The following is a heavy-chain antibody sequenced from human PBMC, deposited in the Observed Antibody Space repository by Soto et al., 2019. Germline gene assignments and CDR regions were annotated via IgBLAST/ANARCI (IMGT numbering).Heavy chain of an antibody. CDR3: VRDMDVSGYARFDY. D-gene: IGHD3-22*01. J-gene: IGHJ4*02. CDR1: GFTFSSYA. V-gene: IGHV3-9*01. CDR2: ISWNSGNI. Sequence: GGSLRLSCAASGFTFSSYAMHWVRQAPGKGLEWVSGISWNSGNIGYADSVKGRFTISRDNAENSLYLQMNSLRVEDTALYYCVRDMDVSGYARFDYWGQGTLVTVSS.